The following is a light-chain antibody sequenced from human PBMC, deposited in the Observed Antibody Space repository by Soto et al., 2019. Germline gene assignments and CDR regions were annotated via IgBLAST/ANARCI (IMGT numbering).Light chain of an antibody. J-gene: IGKJ4*01. CDR1: QGIGSY. Sequence: IHSTQSPSSQSESVRERVPITCRASQGIGSYLAWYQQKPGEAPKFLIFAASTLQSGVPARFSGSGSGTDFTLTISSLQAEDFATYYCQQLSTYPSTFGGGTKVDI. CDR2: AAS. CDR3: QQLSTYPST. V-gene: IGKV1-9*01.